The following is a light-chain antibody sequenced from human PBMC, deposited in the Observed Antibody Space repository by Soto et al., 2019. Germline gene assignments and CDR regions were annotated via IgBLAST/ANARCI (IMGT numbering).Light chain of an antibody. Sequence: DIQMTQSPSTLSASVGDRVTITCRASQSISSWLAWYQQKPGKAPKLLIYKASSLESGVPSRFSGSGSGTEFTLTISSLLPDDFATDYCQQYNSYWTFGQGTKVEIK. CDR1: QSISSW. J-gene: IGKJ1*01. CDR3: QQYNSYWT. CDR2: KAS. V-gene: IGKV1-5*03.